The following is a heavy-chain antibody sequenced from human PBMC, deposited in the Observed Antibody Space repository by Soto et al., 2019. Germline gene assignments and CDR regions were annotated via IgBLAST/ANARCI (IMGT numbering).Heavy chain of an antibody. CDR3: SRHQEGCSMVFYGMRV. Sequence: PGRALRRSSAASGFTLIGSDIHWVRQASGKGLEWVGRIRTKSNNFATSYAESVRGRFTISRDDSDNTASLQMSSLKTEDTAIYYWSRHQEGCSMVFYGMRVWGQESTVTVSS. V-gene: IGHV3-73*01. CDR1: GFTLIGSD. J-gene: IGHJ6*02. D-gene: IGHD3-10*01. CDR2: IRTKSNNFAT.